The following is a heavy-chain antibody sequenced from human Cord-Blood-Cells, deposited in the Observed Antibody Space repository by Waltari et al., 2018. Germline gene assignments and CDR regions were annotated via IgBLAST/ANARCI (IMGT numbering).Heavy chain of an antibody. CDR3: ARDLRIQLWSASDY. CDR1: GVTFSSYA. D-gene: IGHD5-18*01. Sequence: QVPLVQSGAEVKQPGSPVKLSCKASGVTFSSYAISWVRPAPGQGLEWMGRIIPILGIANYAQKFQGRVTITADKSTSTAYMELSSLRSEDTAVYYCARDLRIQLWSASDYWGQGTLVTVSS. CDR2: IIPILGIA. J-gene: IGHJ4*02. V-gene: IGHV1-69*09.